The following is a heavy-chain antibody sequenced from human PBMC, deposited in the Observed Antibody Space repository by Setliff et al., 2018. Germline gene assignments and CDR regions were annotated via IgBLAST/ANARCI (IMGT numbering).Heavy chain of an antibody. D-gene: IGHD3-3*01. J-gene: IGHJ5*01. CDR2: GSTGKT. V-gene: IGHV3-23*01. Sequence: QPGGSLRLSCAASGFSFSDYAMSWVRQAPRKGLEWVSGGSTGKTDYADSVKGRFTMSRDSSTNTLYLQMSSLKIEDTAFYYRTTGPRDSRNYMTWLDSWGPGTLVTVSS. CDR1: GFSFSDYA. CDR3: TTGPRDSRNYMTWLDS.